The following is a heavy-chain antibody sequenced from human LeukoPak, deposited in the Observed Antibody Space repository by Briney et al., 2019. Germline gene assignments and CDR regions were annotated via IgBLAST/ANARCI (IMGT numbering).Heavy chain of an antibody. D-gene: IGHD3-9*01. CDR3: AGDQRYILTGYQNYYCYYGMDV. J-gene: IGHJ6*02. CDR2: MNPNSGNT. Sequence: ASVKVSCKASGYTFTSYDINWVRQATGQGLEWMGWMNPNSGNTGYAQKFQGRVTMTRNTSISTAYMELSSLRSEDTAVYYCAGDQRYILTGYQNYYCYYGMDVWGQGTTVTVSS. CDR1: GYTFTSYD. V-gene: IGHV1-8*01.